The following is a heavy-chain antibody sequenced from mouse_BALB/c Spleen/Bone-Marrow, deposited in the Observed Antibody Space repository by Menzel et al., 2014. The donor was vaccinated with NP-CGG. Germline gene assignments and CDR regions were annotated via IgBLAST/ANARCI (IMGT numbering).Heavy chain of an antibody. Sequence: EVMLVESGGGLVQPGGSLRLSCTTSGFTFTDYYMSWVRQPPGKALEWLAFIRNKAYGYTTEYSASVRGRFTISRDNSQSILYLQMNTLRAEDSAIYYCARFPMDYWGQGTSVTVSS. CDR1: GFTFTDYY. CDR2: IRNKAYGYTT. V-gene: IGHV7-3*02. CDR3: ARFPMDY. J-gene: IGHJ4*01.